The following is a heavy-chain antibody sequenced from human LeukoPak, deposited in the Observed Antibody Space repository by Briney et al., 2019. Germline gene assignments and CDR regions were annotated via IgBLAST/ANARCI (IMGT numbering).Heavy chain of an antibody. CDR1: GGAFSGYY. D-gene: IGHD2-2*01. J-gene: IGHJ4*02. V-gene: IGHV4-34*01. CDR2: INHSGST. Sequence: SETLSLTCAGYGGAFSGYYWSWIRQPPGKGLEWIGEINHSGSTNYNPSLKSRVTISVDTSKNQFSLKLSSVTAADTAVYYCARDVDNCSSTSCYQVDYWGQGTLVTVSS. CDR3: ARDVDNCSSTSCYQVDY.